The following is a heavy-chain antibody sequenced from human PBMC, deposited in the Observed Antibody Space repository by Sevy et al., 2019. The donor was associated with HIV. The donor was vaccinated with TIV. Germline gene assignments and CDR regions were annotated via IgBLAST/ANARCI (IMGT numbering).Heavy chain of an antibody. V-gene: IGHV3-7*01. J-gene: IGHJ5*02. CDR1: GFTFSSYW. D-gene: IGHD3-16*01. CDR3: ATSGGET. Sequence: GGSLRLSCAASGFTFSSYWMNWIRQAPGKGLEWVANIKQDGSEKYYVDSVKGRFTISRDNAKNSLYLEMNTLRAEVTAVYYCATSGGETWGQGTLVTVSS. CDR2: IKQDGSEK.